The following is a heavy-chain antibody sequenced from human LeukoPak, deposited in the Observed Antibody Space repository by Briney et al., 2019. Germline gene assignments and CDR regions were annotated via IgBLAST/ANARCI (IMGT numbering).Heavy chain of an antibody. CDR1: GFTVSSNY. J-gene: IGHJ4*02. Sequence: GGSLRLSCAASGFTVSSNYMSWVRQAPGKGLEWVSVISTSGSTYYADSVKGRFTISRDNSKNTLYLQMHSLRPEDTAVYYCARSLYYYDSSGYYYYWGQGTLVTVSS. CDR3: ARSLYYYDSSGYYYY. D-gene: IGHD3-22*01. V-gene: IGHV3-66*02. CDR2: ISTSGST.